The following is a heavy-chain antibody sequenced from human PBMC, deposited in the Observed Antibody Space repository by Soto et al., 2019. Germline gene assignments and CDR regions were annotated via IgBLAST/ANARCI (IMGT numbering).Heavy chain of an antibody. CDR3: ARGSEPAYSSWYINGDY. J-gene: IGHJ4*02. CDR2: INDGNGNT. V-gene: IGHV1-3*01. CDR1: GYTFTSYA. D-gene: IGHD6-13*01. Sequence: QVQLVQSGAEVKKPGASVKVSCKASGYTFTSYAIHWVRQAPGQRLEWMGWINDGNGNTKYSQKFQDRVTITRDTSASTTYMELSSLRSEDTAVYYCARGSEPAYSSWYINGDYWGQGTLVTVSS.